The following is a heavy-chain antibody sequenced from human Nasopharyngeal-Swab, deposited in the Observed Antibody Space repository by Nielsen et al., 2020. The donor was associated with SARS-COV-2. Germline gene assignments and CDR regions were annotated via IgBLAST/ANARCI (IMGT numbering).Heavy chain of an antibody. CDR3: ARVCSGGSCYGYYYGMDV. V-gene: IGHV3-33*01. CDR2: IWYDGSNK. J-gene: IGHJ6*02. D-gene: IGHD2-15*01. CDR1: GFTFSSYG. Sequence: GESLKISCAASGFTFSSYGMHWVRQAPGKGPEWVAVIWYDGSNKYYADSVKGRFTISRDNAKNSLYLQMNSLRAEDTAVYYCARVCSGGSCYGYYYGMDVWGQGTTVTVSS.